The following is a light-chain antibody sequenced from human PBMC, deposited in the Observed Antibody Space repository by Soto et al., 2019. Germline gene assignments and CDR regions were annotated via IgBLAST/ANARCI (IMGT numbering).Light chain of an antibody. Sequence: EIVLTQSPATLSVSPGERATLSCRASQSISSSLAWYQHQPGQALRLLIYHASTRAAGIPARFSGSGSGTEFTLTISSLQSEDFAVDYCQQYYNWPPGTFGQGTKVEIK. CDR3: QQYYNWPPGT. J-gene: IGKJ1*01. V-gene: IGKV3-15*01. CDR2: HAS. CDR1: QSISSS.